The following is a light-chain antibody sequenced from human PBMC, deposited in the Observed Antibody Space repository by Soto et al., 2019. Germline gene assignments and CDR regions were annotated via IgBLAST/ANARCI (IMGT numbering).Light chain of an antibody. CDR1: QSVLYSSNNKNY. J-gene: IGKJ2*01. CDR3: QQYYNTPYT. V-gene: IGKV4-1*01. CDR2: WAS. Sequence: DIVMTQSPDSLAVSLGERATINCKSSQSVLYSSNNKNYLAWYQQKPGQSPKLLIYWASTRESGVPDRFIGSGSGTDFTLTVNGLQAEDVAVCYCQQYYNTPYTFGLGTKLEIK.